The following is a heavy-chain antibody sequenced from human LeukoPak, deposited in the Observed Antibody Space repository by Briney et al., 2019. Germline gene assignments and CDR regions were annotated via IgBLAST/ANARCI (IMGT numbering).Heavy chain of an antibody. J-gene: IGHJ4*02. Sequence: SGGSLRLSCAASGFTFSTYSMNWVCQAPGKGLEWVSSISGSSIYIYYADSVKGRFTISRDNAKNSLYLQLNSLRAEDTAVYYCARDPPYYDGSGYYYDYWGQGTLVTVSS. V-gene: IGHV3-21*01. CDR1: GFTFSTYS. D-gene: IGHD3-22*01. CDR2: ISGSSIYI. CDR3: ARDPPYYDGSGYYYDY.